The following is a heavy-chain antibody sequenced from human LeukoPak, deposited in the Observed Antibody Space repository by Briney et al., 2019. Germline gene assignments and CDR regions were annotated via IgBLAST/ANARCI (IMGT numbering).Heavy chain of an antibody. CDR1: GGTFSSYA. Sequence: SVKVSCKASGGTFSSYAISWVRQAPGQGLEWMGGIIPIFGTANYAQKFQGRVTITTDESTSTAYMELSSLRSEDTAVYYCATYTSYYDEYLRRYHFQHLGQGTLVTVSS. D-gene: IGHD3-3*01. V-gene: IGHV1-69*05. CDR3: ATYTSYYDEYLRRYHFQH. CDR2: IIPIFGTA. J-gene: IGHJ1*01.